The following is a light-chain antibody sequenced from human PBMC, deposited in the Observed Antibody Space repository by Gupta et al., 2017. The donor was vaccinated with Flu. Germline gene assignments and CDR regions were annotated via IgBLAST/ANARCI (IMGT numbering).Light chain of an antibody. CDR1: QGISNY. CDR3: QKYNSAPRT. J-gene: IGKJ1*01. Sequence: DMQMPQSPSSLSASVGDRVTLTSRASQGISNYLAWYQQKPGKVPNLLIYAASTLHSVVPSRFSGSGSGTDFTIIISSLQPEDVATYYCQKYNSAPRTFGQGTKVEIK. V-gene: IGKV1-27*01. CDR2: AAS.